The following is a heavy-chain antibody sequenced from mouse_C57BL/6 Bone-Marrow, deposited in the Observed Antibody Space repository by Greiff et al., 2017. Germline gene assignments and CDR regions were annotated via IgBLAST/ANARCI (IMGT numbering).Heavy chain of an antibody. CDR3: ERFTTVPYGYFDF. Sequence: EVQLQQSGPELVKPGASVKISCKASGYTFTDYYMNWVKQSHGKSLEWIGDINPNNGGTSYNQKFKGKATLTVDKSSSTAYMELRSLTSEDSAVYYCERFTTVPYGYFDFGGTGTPVTVSS. V-gene: IGHV1-26*01. J-gene: IGHJ1*03. CDR2: INPNNGGT. CDR1: GYTFTDYY. D-gene: IGHD1-1*01.